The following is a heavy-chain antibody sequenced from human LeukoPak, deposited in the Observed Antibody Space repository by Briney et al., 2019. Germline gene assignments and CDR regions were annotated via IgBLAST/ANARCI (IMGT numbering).Heavy chain of an antibody. CDR2: IHSDGIT. Sequence: GGSLRLSCAASGFTVSSNYMSWVRQAPGKGLEWVSVIHSDGITYYADSVKGRFTISRDNSINTLYLQMSDLRAEDTALYYCASTSIIRGYDHDQYYWGQGTLVTVSS. CDR3: ASTSIIRGYDHDQYY. J-gene: IGHJ4*02. CDR1: GFTVSSNY. V-gene: IGHV3-53*01. D-gene: IGHD5-12*01.